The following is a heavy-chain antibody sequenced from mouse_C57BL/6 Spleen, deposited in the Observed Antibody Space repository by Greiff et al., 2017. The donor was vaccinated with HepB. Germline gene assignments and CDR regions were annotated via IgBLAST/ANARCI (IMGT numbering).Heavy chain of an antibody. V-gene: IGHV5-9-1*02. Sequence: DVHLVESGEGLVKPGGSLKLSCAASGFTFSSYAMSWVRQTPEKRLEWVAYISSGGDYIYYADTVKGRFTISRDNARNTLYLQMSSLKSEDTAMYYCTRDNSNSDYAMDYWGQGTSVTVSS. J-gene: IGHJ4*01. D-gene: IGHD2-5*01. CDR1: GFTFSSYA. CDR3: TRDNSNSDYAMDY. CDR2: ISSGGDYI.